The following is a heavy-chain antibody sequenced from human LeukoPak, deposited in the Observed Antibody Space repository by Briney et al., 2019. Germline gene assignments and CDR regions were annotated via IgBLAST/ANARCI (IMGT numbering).Heavy chain of an antibody. CDR1: GFTFSSYS. D-gene: IGHD3-9*01. Sequence: PGGSLRLSCAASGFTFSSYSMNWVRQAPGKGLEWVSSISSSSSYIYYADSVKGRFTISRDNAKNSLYLQMNSLRAEDTAVYYCARDRDYDILTGSLDYWGQGTLVTVS. CDR3: ARDRDYDILTGSLDY. J-gene: IGHJ4*02. V-gene: IGHV3-21*01. CDR2: ISSSSSYI.